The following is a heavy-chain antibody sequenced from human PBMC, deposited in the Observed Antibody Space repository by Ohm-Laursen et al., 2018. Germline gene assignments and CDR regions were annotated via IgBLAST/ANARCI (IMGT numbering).Heavy chain of an antibody. CDR1: GDSISTYY. CDR3: ARLSDSSSAP. V-gene: IGHV4-4*08. J-gene: IGHJ5*02. Sequence: SETLSLTCTVSGDSISTYYWSWIRQPPGKGLEWIGYIHSSGSTSYSPSLKSRVTISVDTSKNQFSLRVRSLTAADTAVYYCARLSDSSSAPWGQGTLVTVSS. CDR2: IHSSGST. D-gene: IGHD2/OR15-2a*01.